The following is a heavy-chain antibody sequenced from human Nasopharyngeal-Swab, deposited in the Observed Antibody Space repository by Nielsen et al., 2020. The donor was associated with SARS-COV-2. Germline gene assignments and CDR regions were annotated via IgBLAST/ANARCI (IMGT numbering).Heavy chain of an antibody. V-gene: IGHV3-15*07. J-gene: IGHJ4*02. Sequence: GESLKISCAGSGFTFSNAWMNWVRQAPGKGLEWVGRIKSIPDGGTTDYAAPVKGRFTISRDDSKNTVYLQMNGLKTEDTAVYYCAELRQSSYFFYWGPGTLVTVSS. D-gene: IGHD2/OR15-2a*01. CDR1: GFTFSNAW. CDR2: IKSIPDGGTT. CDR3: AELRQSSYFFY.